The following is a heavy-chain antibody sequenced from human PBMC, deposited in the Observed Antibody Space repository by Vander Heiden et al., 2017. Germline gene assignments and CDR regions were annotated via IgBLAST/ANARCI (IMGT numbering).Heavy chain of an antibody. CDR1: GFTFTNYW. D-gene: IGHD5-18*01. V-gene: IGHV3-74*01. CDR2: INIDGSST. CDR3: ARVHTAMVTSDY. J-gene: IGHJ4*02. Sequence: EVQLVESGGGLVQPGGSLRLSCAASGFTFTNYWMHWVRQAPGKGLVWVSRINIDGSSTTYADSVKGRFTISRDNAKNTLYLQMNSLRVEDTAVYYCARVHTAMVTSDYWGQGTLATVSS.